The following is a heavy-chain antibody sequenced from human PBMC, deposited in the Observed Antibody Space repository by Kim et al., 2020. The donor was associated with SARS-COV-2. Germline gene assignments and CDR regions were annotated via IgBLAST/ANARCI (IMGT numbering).Heavy chain of an antibody. V-gene: IGHV3-9*01. D-gene: IGHD3-10*01. CDR3: AKADYYGSGWRGGAFDI. CDR1: GFTFGDYA. J-gene: IGHJ3*02. CDR2: ISWNSGSI. Sequence: SLRLSCAASGFTFGDYAMHWVRQAPGKGLEWVSGISWNSGSIGYADSVKGRFTISRDNAKNSLYLQMNSLRAEDTALYYCAKADYYGSGWRGGAFDIWGQGTMVTVSS.